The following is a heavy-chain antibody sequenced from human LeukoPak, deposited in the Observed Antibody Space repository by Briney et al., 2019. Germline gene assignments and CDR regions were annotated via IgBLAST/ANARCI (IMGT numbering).Heavy chain of an antibody. CDR1: GFTFSTYW. CDR2: IKQDGSEK. CDR3: ARAWNYEDNYYGMDV. D-gene: IGHD1-7*01. J-gene: IGHJ6*02. V-gene: IGHV3-7*03. Sequence: GGSLRLSCAASGFTFSTYWMTWVRRAPGKGLEWVANIKQDGSEKNYVDSVKGRFTISRDNAKNSLDLQMNSLRAEDTAVYYCARAWNYEDNYYGMDVWGQGTTVTVSS.